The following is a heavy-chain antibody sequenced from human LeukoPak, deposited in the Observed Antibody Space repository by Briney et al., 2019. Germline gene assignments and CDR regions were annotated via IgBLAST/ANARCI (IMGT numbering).Heavy chain of an antibody. CDR1: GGSISSYY. V-gene: IGHV4-59*01. J-gene: IGHJ6*03. Sequence: SETLSHTCTVSGGSISSYYWSWIRQPPGKGLEWIGYIYYSGSTNYNPSLKSRVTISVDTSKNQFSLKLSSVTAADTAVYYCARGGYCSGGSCYYYYYYMDVWGKGTTVTVSS. D-gene: IGHD2-15*01. CDR3: ARGGYCSGGSCYYYYYYMDV. CDR2: IYYSGST.